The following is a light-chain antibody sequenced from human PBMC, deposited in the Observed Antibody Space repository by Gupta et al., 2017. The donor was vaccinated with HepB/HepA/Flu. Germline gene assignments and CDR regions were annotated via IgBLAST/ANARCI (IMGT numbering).Light chain of an antibody. V-gene: IGKV4-1*01. CDR2: WAS. J-gene: IGKJ1*01. CDR1: QSVLYSSNNKNY. Sequence: DIVMTQSPDSLSVSLGERATINCKSSQSVLYSSNNKNYLAWYQQKPGQPPKLLIYWASTRESGVRDRFSGRGSGTDFTLTISILQAEDVAVYYCQQDDSTPWTFGQGTKVEIK. CDR3: QQDDSTPWT.